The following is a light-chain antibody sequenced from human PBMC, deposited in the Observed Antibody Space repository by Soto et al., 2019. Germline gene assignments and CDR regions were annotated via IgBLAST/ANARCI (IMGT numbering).Light chain of an antibody. CDR2: EVT. Sequence: QSALTQPASVSGSPEQSIAISCTGTFSDVGGYDYVSWYQQHPDKAPKLMIYEVTKRPSGVSNRFSGSKSGNTASLTISGLQPEDEADYYCSSHTSGSTRVFGSGTKLTVL. V-gene: IGLV2-14*01. CDR3: SSHTSGSTRV. CDR1: FSDVGGYDY. J-gene: IGLJ1*01.